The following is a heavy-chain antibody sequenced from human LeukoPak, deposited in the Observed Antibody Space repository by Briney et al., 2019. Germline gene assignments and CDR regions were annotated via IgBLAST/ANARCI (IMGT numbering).Heavy chain of an antibody. Sequence: ASVKVSCKASGYTFTAYFMHWVRQAPGQGLEWMGRINPNSGGTDYAQKFQGRVTMTRDTSITTAYMDLSRLTYDDTAVYYCARGGTEASSGDYWGQGTLVTVSS. D-gene: IGHD3-10*01. CDR1: GYTFTAYF. J-gene: IGHJ4*02. V-gene: IGHV1-2*06. CDR3: ARGGTEASSGDY. CDR2: INPNSGGT.